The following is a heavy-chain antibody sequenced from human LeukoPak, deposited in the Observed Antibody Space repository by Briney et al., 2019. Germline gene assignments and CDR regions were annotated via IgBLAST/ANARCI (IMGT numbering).Heavy chain of an antibody. Sequence: TSQTLSLTXTVSGGSISSGSYYWSWIRQPAGKGLEWIGRIYTSGSTNYNPSLKSRVTISVDTSKNQFSLKLSSVTAADTAVYYCARAVVVPAAMWGGAYYYMDVWGKGTTVTVS. CDR3: ARAVVVPAAMWGGAYYYMDV. D-gene: IGHD2-2*01. CDR2: IYTSGST. CDR1: GGSISSGSYY. V-gene: IGHV4-61*02. J-gene: IGHJ6*03.